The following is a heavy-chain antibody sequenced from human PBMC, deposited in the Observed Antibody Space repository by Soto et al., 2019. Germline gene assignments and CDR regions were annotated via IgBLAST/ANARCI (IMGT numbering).Heavy chain of an antibody. Sequence: QVQHVQSGAEVKKPGASVKVSCKASGYTFTDYAMHWVRQAPGQRLEWMGWISTGNGNTKYSQKFQGRVTITRDTSATTAYMELSSLRSEDTAVYYCAKGSPMWTPDYWGQGTLVTVSS. V-gene: IGHV1-3*04. CDR3: AKGSPMWTPDY. D-gene: IGHD2-21*01. CDR1: GYTFTDYA. J-gene: IGHJ4*02. CDR2: ISTGNGNT.